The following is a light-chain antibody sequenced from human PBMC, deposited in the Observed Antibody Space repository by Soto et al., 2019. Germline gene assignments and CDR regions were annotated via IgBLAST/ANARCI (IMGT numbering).Light chain of an antibody. CDR1: QSVSSY. J-gene: IGKJ3*01. CDR2: DAS. V-gene: IGKV3-11*01. CDR3: QQRNRWPPIFT. Sequence: TVLTQSPATLSLSPGERATLSCRASQSVSSYLAWYQQKPGQAPRLLIYDASKRASGIPARFSGSGSGTDLTLTISSLEPEDFAIYYCQQRNRWPPIFTFGPGTKVDIK.